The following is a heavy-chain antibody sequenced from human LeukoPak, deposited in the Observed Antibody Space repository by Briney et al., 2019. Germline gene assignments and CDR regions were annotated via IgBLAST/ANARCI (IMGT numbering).Heavy chain of an antibody. Sequence: SETLSLTCTVSGGSISSYYWSWIRQPPGKGLEWIGYIYYSGSTNYNPSLKSRVTISVDTSKNQFSLKLSSVTAADTAVYYCARTVYDFWSGYYTRFDYWGQGTLVTVSS. CDR1: GGSISSYY. CDR2: IYYSGST. J-gene: IGHJ4*02. CDR3: ARTVYDFWSGYYTRFDY. D-gene: IGHD3-3*01. V-gene: IGHV4-59*12.